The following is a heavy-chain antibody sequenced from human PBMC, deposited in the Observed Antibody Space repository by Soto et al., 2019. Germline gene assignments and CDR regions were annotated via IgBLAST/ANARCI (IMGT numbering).Heavy chain of an antibody. V-gene: IGHV4-4*02. CDR2: VHISGHS. Sequence: PSETLSLTCTLSGGSVRAPDWWNWVRQSPDKGLEWIAEVHISGHSNYNPSLKSRVTISVDTSKNQFSLKLSSVTAADTAVYYCARVGRYGMDVWGQGTTVTVSS. D-gene: IGHD1-26*01. J-gene: IGHJ6*02. CDR3: ARVGRYGMDV. CDR1: GGSVRAPDW.